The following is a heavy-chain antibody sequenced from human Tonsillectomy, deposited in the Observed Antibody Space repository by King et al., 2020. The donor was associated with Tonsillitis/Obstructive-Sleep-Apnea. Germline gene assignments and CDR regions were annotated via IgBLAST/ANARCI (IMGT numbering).Heavy chain of an antibody. J-gene: IGHJ5*02. CDR2: ISGNGDRT. D-gene: IGHD3/OR15-3a*01. V-gene: IGHV3-23*04. Sequence: QLVQSGGGLVQPGGSLRLSCAASGITFSRYAMSWVRQAPGKGLEWVSSISGNGDRTFFADSVKGRFTISRDDSKNTLYLQMNSLRVEDTAFYYCAKQDDLEITNYFDPGGQGSLVTVSS. CDR3: AKQDDLEITNYFDP. CDR1: GITFSRYA.